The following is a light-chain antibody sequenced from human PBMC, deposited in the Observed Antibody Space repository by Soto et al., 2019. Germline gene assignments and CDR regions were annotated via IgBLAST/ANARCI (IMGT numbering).Light chain of an antibody. Sequence: EIVLTQSPGTLSLSPGERATLSCSASQSVSSYLAWYQQKPGQAPRLLIYDASNRATGIPARFSGSGSGTDFTLTISSLEPEDFAVYYCQQRSNWPPEINFGQGTRLEIK. CDR2: DAS. CDR3: QQRSNWPPEIN. CDR1: QSVSSY. J-gene: IGKJ5*01. V-gene: IGKV3-11*01.